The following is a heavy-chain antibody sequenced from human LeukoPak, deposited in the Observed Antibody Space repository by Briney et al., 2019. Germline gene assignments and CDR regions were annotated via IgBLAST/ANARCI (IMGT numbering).Heavy chain of an antibody. CDR3: ARDRHGRDGYNWELYYFDY. V-gene: IGHV4-59*01. D-gene: IGHD5-24*01. CDR2: IYYSGST. Sequence: SETPSLTCTVSGGSISSYYWSWIRQPPGKGLEWIGYIYYSGSTNYNPSLKSRVTISVDTSKNQFSLKLSSVTAADTAVYYCARDRHGRDGYNWELYYFDYWGQGTLVTVSS. J-gene: IGHJ4*02. CDR1: GGSISSYY.